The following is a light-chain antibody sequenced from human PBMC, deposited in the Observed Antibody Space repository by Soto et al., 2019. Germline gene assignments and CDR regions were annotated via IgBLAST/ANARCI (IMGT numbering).Light chain of an antibody. CDR2: SNN. Sequence: QSVLTQPPSASGTPGQRVTISCSGSSSSIGTNTVNWYQQLPGTAPKVLIYSNNQRPSGVPDRFSGSKSGTSASLAISGLQSEDEAEYYCAAWDDGLNGWVFGGGTKLTVL. CDR1: SSSIGTNT. V-gene: IGLV1-44*01. J-gene: IGLJ3*02. CDR3: AAWDDGLNGWV.